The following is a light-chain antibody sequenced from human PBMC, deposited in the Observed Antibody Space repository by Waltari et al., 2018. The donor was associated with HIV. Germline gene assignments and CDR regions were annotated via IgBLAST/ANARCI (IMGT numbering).Light chain of an antibody. CDR1: SSDVGGYNY. J-gene: IGLJ2*01. Sequence: QSALTQPASVSGSPGQSITISCTGTSSDVGGYNYVSWYQQHPGKAPKLMIYEVRCRPSGVSNRFPGSKSGNTASLTISGLQAEDEADYYCSSYTSSSTLVVFGGGTKLTVL. V-gene: IGLV2-14*01. CDR3: SSYTSSSTLVV. CDR2: EVR.